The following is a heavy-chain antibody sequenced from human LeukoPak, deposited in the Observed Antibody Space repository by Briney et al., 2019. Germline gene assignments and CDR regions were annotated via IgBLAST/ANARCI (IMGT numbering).Heavy chain of an antibody. CDR3: ARGEYGYNTFDY. Sequence: SETLSLTCAVYGGSFSGYYWSWIRQPPGKGLEWIGEINHSGSTNYNPSLKSRVTISVDTSKNQFSLKLSSVTAADTAVYYCARGEYGYNTFDYWGQGTLGTVSS. J-gene: IGHJ4*02. D-gene: IGHD5-24*01. CDR1: GGSFSGYY. V-gene: IGHV4-34*01. CDR2: INHSGST.